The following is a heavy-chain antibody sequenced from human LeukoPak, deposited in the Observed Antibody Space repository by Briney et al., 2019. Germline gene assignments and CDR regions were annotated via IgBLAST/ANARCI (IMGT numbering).Heavy chain of an antibody. D-gene: IGHD3-22*01. V-gene: IGHV4-59*08. CDR3: ARHLAPSSGYLTLDY. CDR1: GGSISPYY. J-gene: IGHJ4*02. Sequence: PSETLSLTCTVSGGSISPYYWSWIRQPPGKGLEWIGHVYYSGSTDYNPSLKSRLTISVDTSKNKFSLKLSSVTAADTAVYYCARHLAPSSGYLTLDYWGQGTQVTVSS. CDR2: VYYSGST.